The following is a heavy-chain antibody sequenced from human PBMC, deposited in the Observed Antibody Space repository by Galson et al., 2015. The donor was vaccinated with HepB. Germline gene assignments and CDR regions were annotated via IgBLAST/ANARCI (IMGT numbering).Heavy chain of an antibody. Sequence: SVKVSCKASSDTFASYALNWVRQAPGRGLEWMGRISAYNGYTNYPQKFQGRVTMTTDTSTRTGYLELRSLRSDDTAMYYCARGGMATIGGPTFDLWGQGTLVTVSS. D-gene: IGHD5-24*01. CDR3: ARGGMATIGGPTFDL. J-gene: IGHJ4*02. CDR2: ISAYNGYT. CDR1: SDTFASYA. V-gene: IGHV1-18*01.